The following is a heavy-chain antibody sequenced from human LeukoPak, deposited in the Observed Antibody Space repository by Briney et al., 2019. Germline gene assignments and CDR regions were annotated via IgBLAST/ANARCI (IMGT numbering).Heavy chain of an antibody. V-gene: IGHV1-69*13. D-gene: IGHD5-18*01. Sequence: ASVKVSCKASGYTFTSYGISWVRQAPGQGLEWMGGIIPIFGTANYAQKFQGRVTITADESTSTAYMELSSLRSEDTAVYYCASPGPKIQLWLRYYYYYGMDVWGQGTTVTVSS. CDR3: ASPGPKIQLWLRYYYYYGMDV. CDR1: GYTFTSYG. CDR2: IIPIFGTA. J-gene: IGHJ6*02.